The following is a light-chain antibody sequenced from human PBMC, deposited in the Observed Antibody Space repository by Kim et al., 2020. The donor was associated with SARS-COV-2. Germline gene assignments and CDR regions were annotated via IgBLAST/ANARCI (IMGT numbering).Light chain of an antibody. CDR3: QQYGSSPNT. V-gene: IGKV3-20*01. Sequence: EIVLTQSPGTLSLSPGERVTLSCRASQTIRSNYLAWYQQKPGQAPRLLIYGASSRATGIPDRFSGGGSGTDFTLTISRLEPEDFAVYYCQQYGSSPNTFGQGTRLGLN. J-gene: IGKJ5*01. CDR1: QTIRSNY. CDR2: GAS.